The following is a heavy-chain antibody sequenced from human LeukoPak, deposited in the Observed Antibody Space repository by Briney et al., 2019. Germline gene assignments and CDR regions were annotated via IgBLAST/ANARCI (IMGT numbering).Heavy chain of an antibody. D-gene: IGHD6-6*01. J-gene: IGHJ6*02. V-gene: IGHV1-2*06. CDR1: GYTFTSFP. CDR2: INPNSGGT. Sequence: ASVKVSCKPSGYTFTSFPINWVRQAPGQGLEWMGRINPNSGGTNYAQKFQGRVTMTRDTSISTAYMELSRLRSDDTAVYYCARDPDFGEQLVLYYYGMDVWGQGTTVTVSS. CDR3: ARDPDFGEQLVLYYYGMDV.